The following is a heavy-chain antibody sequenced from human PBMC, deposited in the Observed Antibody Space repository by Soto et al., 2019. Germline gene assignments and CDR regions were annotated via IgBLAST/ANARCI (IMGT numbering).Heavy chain of an antibody. D-gene: IGHD2-15*01. CDR3: ARDVYCSGGSCYTFDY. J-gene: IGHJ4*02. CDR2: IIPIFGTA. CDR1: GGTFSSYA. V-gene: IGHV1-69*13. Sequence: ASVKVSCKASGGTFSSYAISWVRQAPGQGLEWMGGIIPIFGTANYAQKFQGRVTITADESTSTAYMELSSLRSEDTAVYYCARDVYCSGGSCYTFDYWGQGTLVTVSS.